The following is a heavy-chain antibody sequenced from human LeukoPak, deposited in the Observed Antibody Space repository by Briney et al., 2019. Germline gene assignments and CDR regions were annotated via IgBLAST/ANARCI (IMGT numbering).Heavy chain of an antibody. J-gene: IGHJ6*02. CDR2: ITKSGDST. CDR3: AREHRVGRWPKRDYYYGMDV. CDR1: GFTFSAFG. D-gene: IGHD5-24*01. V-gene: IGHV3-23*01. Sequence: GGSLRLSCAASGFTFSAFGMNWVRQAPGKGLEWVSTITKSGDSTYYVDSVKGRFTISRDNSKNTLYLQMNSLRAEDTAVYYCAREHRVGRWPKRDYYYGMDVWGQGTTVTVSS.